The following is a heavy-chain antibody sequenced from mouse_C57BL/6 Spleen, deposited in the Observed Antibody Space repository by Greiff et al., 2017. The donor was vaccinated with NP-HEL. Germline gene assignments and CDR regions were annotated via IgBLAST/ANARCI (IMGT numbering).Heavy chain of an antibody. CDR1: GFSLTSYG. V-gene: IGHV2-2*01. CDR2: IWSGGST. CDR3: ARNPHTVGRDYYAMDY. Sequence: VKLQESGPGLVQPSQSLSITCTVSGFSLTSYGVHWVRQSPGKGLEWLGVIWSGGSTDYNAAFISRLSISKDNSKSQVFFKMNSLQADDTAIYYCARNPHTVGRDYYAMDYWGQGTSVTVSS. D-gene: IGHD4-1*01. J-gene: IGHJ4*01.